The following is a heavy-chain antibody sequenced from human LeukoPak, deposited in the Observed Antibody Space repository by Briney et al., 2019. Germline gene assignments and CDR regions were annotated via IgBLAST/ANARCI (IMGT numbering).Heavy chain of an antibody. CDR3: AHITHLVRGLITLQRRGDWFDP. CDR1: GFSLTTSGEG. V-gene: IGHV2-5*01. Sequence: NKSAPTLVNPTQTLTLTCTFSGFSLTTSGEGVGWIRQPPGKALDWLALIYWNDDKRYSPSLKSRLTITKDTSKNQVVLTMTNMDPVDTATYYCAHITHLVRGLITLQRRGDWFDPWGQGTLVTVSS. D-gene: IGHD3-10*01. CDR2: IYWNDDK. J-gene: IGHJ5*02.